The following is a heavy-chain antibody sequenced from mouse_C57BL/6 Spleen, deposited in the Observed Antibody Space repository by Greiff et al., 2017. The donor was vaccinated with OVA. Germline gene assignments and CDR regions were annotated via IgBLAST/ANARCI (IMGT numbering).Heavy chain of an antibody. D-gene: IGHD2-12*01. Sequence: QVQLQQSGAELVRPGTSVKVSCKASGYAFTNYLIEWVKQRPGQGLEWIGVLNPGSGGTNYNEKFKGKATLTADKSSSTAYMQLSSLTSEDSAVYFCARSYDYYAMDYWGQGTSVTVSS. CDR2: LNPGSGGT. V-gene: IGHV1-54*01. CDR1: GYAFTNYL. CDR3: ARSYDYYAMDY. J-gene: IGHJ4*01.